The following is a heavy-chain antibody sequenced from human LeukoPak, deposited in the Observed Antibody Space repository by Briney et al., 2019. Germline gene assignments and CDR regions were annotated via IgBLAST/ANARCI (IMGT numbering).Heavy chain of an antibody. CDR3: AKGSRIVVVVAADY. V-gene: IGHV3-30*18. CDR1: GFTFSSYG. CDR2: ISYDGSNK. J-gene: IGHJ4*02. Sequence: GRSLRLSCAASGFTFSSYGMHRVRQAPGKGLEWVAVISYDGSNKYYADSVKGRFTISRDNSKNTLYLQMNSLRAEDTAVYYCAKGSRIVVVVAADYWGQGTLVTVSS. D-gene: IGHD2-15*01.